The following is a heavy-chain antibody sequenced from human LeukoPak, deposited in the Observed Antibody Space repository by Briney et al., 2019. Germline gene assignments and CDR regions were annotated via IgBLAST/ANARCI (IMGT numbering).Heavy chain of an antibody. V-gene: IGHV3-53*01. CDR2: ISGGGST. CDR1: GFTVSDNY. Sequence: PGGSLRLSCAASGFTVSDNYTSWVRQAPGKGLEWVSAISGGGSTYYADSVKGRFIISRDNSKNTVYLQLNSLRAEDTAVYYCARGGDTIGSIRSPFDTWGQGTMVTVSS. J-gene: IGHJ3*02. D-gene: IGHD3-22*01. CDR3: ARGGDTIGSIRSPFDT.